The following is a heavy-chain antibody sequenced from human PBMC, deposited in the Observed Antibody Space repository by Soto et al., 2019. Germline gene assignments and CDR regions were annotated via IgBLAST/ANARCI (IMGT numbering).Heavy chain of an antibody. D-gene: IGHD3-10*01. Sequence: QVQLVQSGAEVKKPGSSVKVSCKASGGTFSSYAIRWVRQAPGQGLERMGGIIPIFGTANYAQKFQGRVTITADESTSTAYMELSSLRSEDTAVYYCARMVPTMVRGVISAFDIWGQGTMVTVSS. CDR3: ARMVPTMVRGVISAFDI. V-gene: IGHV1-69*12. CDR2: IIPIFGTA. J-gene: IGHJ3*02. CDR1: GGTFSSYA.